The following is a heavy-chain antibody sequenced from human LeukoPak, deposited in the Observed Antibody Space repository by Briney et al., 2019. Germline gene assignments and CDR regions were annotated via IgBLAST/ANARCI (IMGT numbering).Heavy chain of an antibody. V-gene: IGHV3-74*01. J-gene: IGHJ4*02. CDR1: GFTFSSYW. CDR2: LSGDGRTT. Sequence: GGSLRLSCAASGFTFSSYWMHWVRQAPGKGLVWLSRLSGDGRTTNYADSVKGRFTISRDNAKNTVYLQINSLRAEDTAVYFCIRGSGTYYLDSWGQGTLVTVSS. CDR3: IRGSGTYYLDS. D-gene: IGHD3-10*01.